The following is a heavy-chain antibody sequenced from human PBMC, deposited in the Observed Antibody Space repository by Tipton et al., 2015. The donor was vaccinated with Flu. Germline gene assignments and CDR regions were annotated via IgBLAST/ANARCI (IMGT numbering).Heavy chain of an antibody. CDR1: GFTFSSYE. J-gene: IGHJ4*02. V-gene: IGHV3-48*03. D-gene: IGHD4/OR15-4a*01. CDR2: ISSSGRTI. CDR3: ARDCNGANCIDY. Sequence: SLRLSCATSGFTFSSYEMNWVRQAPGKGLEWVSYISSSGRTIYYADSVQGRFTISRDDAKNSLYLQMNSLRAEDTAVYFCARDCNGANCIDYWGQGTLVTVSS.